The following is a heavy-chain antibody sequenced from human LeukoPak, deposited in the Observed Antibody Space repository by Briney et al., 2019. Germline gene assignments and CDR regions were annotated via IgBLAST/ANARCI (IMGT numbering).Heavy chain of an antibody. D-gene: IGHD5-24*01. CDR1: GGSFSGYY. J-gene: IGHJ4*02. V-gene: IGHV4-34*01. CDR3: ARRDGYNTIDY. Sequence: SETLSLTCAVYGGSFSGYYWSWIRQPPGKGLEWIGEINHSGSTNYNPSLKSRVTISVDTSKNQFSLKLSSVTAADTAVYYCARRDGYNTIDYWGQGTLVTVSS. CDR2: INHSGST.